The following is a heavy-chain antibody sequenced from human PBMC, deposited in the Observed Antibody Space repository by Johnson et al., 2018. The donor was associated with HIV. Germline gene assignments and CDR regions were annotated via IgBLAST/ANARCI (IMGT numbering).Heavy chain of an antibody. CDR1: GFTFSSYA. D-gene: IGHD3-9*01. Sequence: QVQLVESGGGVVQPGRSLRLSCAASGFTFSSYAMHWVRQAPGKGLEWVAVISYDEIKKNYADSVKGRFTISRDNSKNTLYLQMNSLKPEPTAVYYCTSPLDHFDWISSVWVSGHGFDIWGHGTMVTVSS. CDR3: TSPLDHFDWISSVWVSGHGFDI. J-gene: IGHJ3*02. CDR2: ISYDEIKK. V-gene: IGHV3-30*04.